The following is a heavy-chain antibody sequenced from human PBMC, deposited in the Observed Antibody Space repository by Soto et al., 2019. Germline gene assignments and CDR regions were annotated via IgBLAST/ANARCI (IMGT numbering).Heavy chain of an antibody. CDR3: ARGNWNYYYGFDV. CDR1: EFTFDKYY. J-gene: IGHJ6*02. V-gene: IGHV3-7*01. D-gene: IGHD1-20*01. Sequence: GGSLRLSCAASEFTFDKYYMTWVRQAPGRGPEWVANIKPDGSGQYYVDSAKGRFTISRDNANNSLYLQMNSLRAEDTAVYFCARGNWNYYYGFDVWGQGTTVTVSS. CDR2: IKPDGSGQ.